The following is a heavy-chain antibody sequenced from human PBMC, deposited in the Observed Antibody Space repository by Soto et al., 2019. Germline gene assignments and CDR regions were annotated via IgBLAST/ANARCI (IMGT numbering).Heavy chain of an antibody. J-gene: IGHJ5*02. V-gene: IGHV3-23*01. Sequence: GGSLRLSCTASQFTFNVYAMSWVRQAPGKGLEWVSSISVTGENSLYADSVRGRFTMSRDNSKDILYLQMNSLRVDDTAMYYCAKQHGAWPSNWLDAWGQGALVTVSS. CDR3: AKQHGAWPSNWLDA. CDR1: QFTFNVYA. CDR2: ISVTGENS.